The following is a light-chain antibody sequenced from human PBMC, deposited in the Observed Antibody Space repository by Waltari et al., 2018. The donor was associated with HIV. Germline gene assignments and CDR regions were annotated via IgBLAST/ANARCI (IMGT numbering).Light chain of an antibody. J-gene: IGLJ3*02. CDR3: SSYTSSSTPWV. CDR2: DVS. CDR1: SSDVGGYIY. V-gene: IGLV2-14*01. Sequence: QSVLTQPASVSGSPGQSITISCTGTSSDVGGYIYVSWYQQHPGKAPKLMIYDVSNRPSGVSTRFSGSKCCNTASLTISGLQAEDEADYYCSSYTSSSTPWVFGGGTKLTVL.